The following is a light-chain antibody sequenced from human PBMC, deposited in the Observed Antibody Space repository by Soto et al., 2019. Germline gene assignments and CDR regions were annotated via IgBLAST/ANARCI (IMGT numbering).Light chain of an antibody. J-gene: IGLJ2*01. Sequence: QSVLSQPASVSGSPGQSITISCTGTSSDVGDYNFVSWYQQHPGKAPKLVIYDVSDRPSGVSSRFSGSKSGNTASRTISGLQAEDEADFYCSSYSSTTPHVVFGGGTKLTVL. CDR1: SSDVGDYNF. CDR3: SSYSSTTPHVV. CDR2: DVS. V-gene: IGLV2-14*03.